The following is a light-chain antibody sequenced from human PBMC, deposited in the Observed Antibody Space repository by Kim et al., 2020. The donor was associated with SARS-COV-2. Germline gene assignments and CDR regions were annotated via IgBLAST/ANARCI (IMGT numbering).Light chain of an antibody. J-gene: IGKJ5*01. CDR3: QQSYSTSLIT. CDR2: AAS. V-gene: IGKV1-39*01. Sequence: SLGDRVTLTCRASQSISSYLNWYQQKPGKAPKLLIYAASSLQSGVPSRFSGSGSGTDFTLTISSLQPEDFATYYCQQSYSTSLITFGQGTRLEIK. CDR1: QSISSY.